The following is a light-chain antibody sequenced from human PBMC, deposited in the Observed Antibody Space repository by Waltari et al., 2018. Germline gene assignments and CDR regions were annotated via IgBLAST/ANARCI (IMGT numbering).Light chain of an antibody. CDR3: QVWDSSSDQVV. Sequence: SYVLTQAPSVSVAPGQTATITCGGDNIGSQRVHSYQQKSGQAPSPVVHDDYDRATGIPERFAGSHSGSMATLTISGVEAGDEADYYCQVWDSSSDQVVFGGGTKLTVL. J-gene: IGLJ2*01. V-gene: IGLV3-21*02. CDR2: DDY. CDR1: NIGSQR.